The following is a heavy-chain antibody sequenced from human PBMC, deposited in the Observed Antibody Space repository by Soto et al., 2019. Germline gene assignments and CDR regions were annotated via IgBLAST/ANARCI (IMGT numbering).Heavy chain of an antibody. CDR1: GGTFSSYT. Sequence: SVKVSYKASGGTFSSYTISWVRQAPGQGLEWMGRIIPILGIANYAQKFQGRVTITADKSTSTAYMEPSSLRSEDTAVYYCARLVAAAGTPSFDYWGQGTLVTVSS. V-gene: IGHV1-69*02. CDR2: IIPILGIA. D-gene: IGHD6-13*01. CDR3: ARLVAAAGTPSFDY. J-gene: IGHJ4*02.